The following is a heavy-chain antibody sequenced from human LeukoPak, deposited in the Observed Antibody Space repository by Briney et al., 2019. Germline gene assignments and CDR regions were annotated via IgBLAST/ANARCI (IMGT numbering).Heavy chain of an antibody. CDR1: GLTFSSYS. J-gene: IGHJ6*02. V-gene: IGHV3-21*01. CDR2: ISSSSSYI. D-gene: IGHD2-15*01. Sequence: GGSLRLSCAPSGLTFSSYSMNWVRQAPGKGLDWVSSISSSSSYIYYADSVKGRFTISRDNSKNTLYLQMNSLRAEDTAVYYCAKGKGYCSGGSCFYYYYYGMDVWGQGTTVTVSS. CDR3: AKGKGYCSGGSCFYYYYYGMDV.